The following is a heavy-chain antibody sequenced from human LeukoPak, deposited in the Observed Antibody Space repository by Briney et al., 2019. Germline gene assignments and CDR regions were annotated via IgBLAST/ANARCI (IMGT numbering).Heavy chain of an antibody. CDR3: ARDPDIVALDY. Sequence: ASVKVSCNASGYTFTRYYMHWVRQAPGQGLEWMGWINPNSGGTNYAQKFQGRVTMTRDTSISTAYMELSRLRSDDMVVYYCARDPDIVALDYWGQGTLVTVSS. J-gene: IGHJ4*02. D-gene: IGHD5-12*01. CDR1: GYTFTRYY. V-gene: IGHV1-2*02. CDR2: INPNSGGT.